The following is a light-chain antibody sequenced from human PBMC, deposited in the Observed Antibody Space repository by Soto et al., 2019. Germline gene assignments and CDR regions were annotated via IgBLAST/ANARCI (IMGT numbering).Light chain of an antibody. CDR2: DAV. J-gene: IGKJ1*01. Sequence: EIELTQSPATLPLSPGERAALSCRASQSVSSFLVWYQQKPGQAPRLLIYDAVNRVTGIPARFSGSGSGTDFTLTISSLEPEDFAVYYCQQYNNWPRTFGQGTMVDIK. V-gene: IGKV3-11*01. CDR1: QSVSSF. CDR3: QQYNNWPRT.